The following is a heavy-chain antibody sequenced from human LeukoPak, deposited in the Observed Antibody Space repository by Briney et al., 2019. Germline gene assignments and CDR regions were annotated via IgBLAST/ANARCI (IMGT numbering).Heavy chain of an antibody. D-gene: IGHD3-3*01. CDR1: GGSISSYY. Sequence: SETLSLTCTVSGGSISSYYWSWIRQPPGKGLEWIGYIYHSGSTNYNPSLKSRVTISVDTSKNQFSLKLSSVTAADTAVYYCARGAADFWSGYSYYFDYWGQGTLVTVSS. V-gene: IGHV4-59*01. CDR3: ARGAADFWSGYSYYFDY. CDR2: IYHSGST. J-gene: IGHJ4*02.